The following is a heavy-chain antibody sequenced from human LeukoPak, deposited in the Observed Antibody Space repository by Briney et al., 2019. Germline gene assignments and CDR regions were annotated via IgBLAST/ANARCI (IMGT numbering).Heavy chain of an antibody. D-gene: IGHD1-26*01. CDR3: ARGGSLDY. CDR1: GASISSYY. Sequence: SETLSLTCSVSGASISSYYWSWIRQPDGKGLEWIGRMYPSGSATYNPSLKSRLTMSVDTSKNQFSLKLSSVTAADTAVYYCARGGSLDYWGQGTLVTVSS. V-gene: IGHV4-4*07. CDR2: MYPSGSA. J-gene: IGHJ4*02.